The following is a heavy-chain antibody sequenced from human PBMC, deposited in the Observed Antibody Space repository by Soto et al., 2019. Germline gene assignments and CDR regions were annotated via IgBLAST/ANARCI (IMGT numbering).Heavy chain of an antibody. D-gene: IGHD6-13*01. CDR3: ARVRGQQLSNWFDP. CDR2: IYYSGST. J-gene: IGHJ5*02. CDR1: GGSISSYY. V-gene: IGHV4-59*01. Sequence: SETLSLTCTVSGGSISSYYWSWIRQPPGKGLEWIGYIYYSGSTNYNPSLKSRVTIPVDTSKNQFSLKLSSVTAADTAVYYCARVRGQQLSNWFDPWGQGTLVTVSS.